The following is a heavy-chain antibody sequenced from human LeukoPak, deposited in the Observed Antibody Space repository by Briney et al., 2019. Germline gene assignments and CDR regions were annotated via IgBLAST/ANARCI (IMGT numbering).Heavy chain of an antibody. V-gene: IGHV4-61*02. Sequence: PSETLSLTCTVSGGSIRSGNYYWSWIRQPAGKGLEWLGRISTSGSTNYNPSLKSRVTISVDTSKNQFSLKLSSVTAADTAVYYCAREPGTFDCPYMDVWGKGTTVTISS. CDR2: ISTSGST. D-gene: IGHD2-21*01. J-gene: IGHJ6*03. CDR3: AREPGTFDCPYMDV. CDR1: GGSIRSGNYY.